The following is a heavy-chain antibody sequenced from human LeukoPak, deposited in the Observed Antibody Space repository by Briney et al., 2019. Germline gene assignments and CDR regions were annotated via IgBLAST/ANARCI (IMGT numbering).Heavy chain of an antibody. J-gene: IGHJ4*02. V-gene: IGHV1-2*02. CDR3: AREGRYCSGGSCYSLRGGWDY. Sequence: ASVKVSCKASGYTFTGYYMHWVRQAPGQGLEWMGWINPNSGGTNYAQKFQGRVTMTRDTSISTAYVELSRLRSDDTAVYYCAREGRYCSGGSCYSLRGGWDYWGQGTLVTVSS. CDR2: INPNSGGT. CDR1: GYTFTGYY. D-gene: IGHD2-15*01.